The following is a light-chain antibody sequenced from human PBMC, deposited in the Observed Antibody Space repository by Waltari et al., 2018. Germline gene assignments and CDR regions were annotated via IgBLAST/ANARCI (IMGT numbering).Light chain of an antibody. Sequence: QSALTQPRSVSGSPGQSVAISCTGTSSDVGGYKYASWYQHHPGKAPKLMIYDVGKRPSGVPDRFSGSKSGNTASLTISGLQAEDEAEYYCCSYAGSFTWLFGGGTKLTVL. CDR2: DVG. CDR1: SSDVGGYKY. CDR3: CSYAGSFTWL. V-gene: IGLV2-11*01. J-gene: IGLJ3*02.